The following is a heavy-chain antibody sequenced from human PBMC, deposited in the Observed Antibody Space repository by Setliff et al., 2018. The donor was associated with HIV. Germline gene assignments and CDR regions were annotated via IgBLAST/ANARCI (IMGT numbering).Heavy chain of an antibody. Sequence: ASVKVSCKASGYTLTDHYIHWVRQAPGQGLEWMGRINPRDGGTGYAQRFQGRVTMTRDTSRGTVYMELRSLRSEDTAVYCCARAPFTSGHYGADYWGQGTLVTVSS. CDR2: INPRDGGT. CDR3: ARAPFTSGHYGADY. D-gene: IGHD3-10*01. V-gene: IGHV1-46*01. J-gene: IGHJ4*02. CDR1: GYTLTDHY.